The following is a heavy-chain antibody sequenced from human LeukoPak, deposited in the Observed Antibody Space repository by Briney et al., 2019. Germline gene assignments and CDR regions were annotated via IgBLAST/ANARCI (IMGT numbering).Heavy chain of an antibody. CDR1: GFTFSSYG. D-gene: IGHD3-10*01. Sequence: GRSLRLSCAASGFTFSSYGVHWVRQAPGKGLEWVAVISYDGSNKYYADSVKGRFTISRDNSKNTLYLQMNSLRAEDTAVYYCAKDGITMVRGVIIKRRGNYFDYWGQGTLVTVSS. J-gene: IGHJ4*02. V-gene: IGHV3-30*18. CDR3: AKDGITMVRGVIIKRRGNYFDY. CDR2: ISYDGSNK.